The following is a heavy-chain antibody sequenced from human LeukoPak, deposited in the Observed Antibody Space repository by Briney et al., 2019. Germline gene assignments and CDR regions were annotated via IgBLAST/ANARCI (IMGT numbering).Heavy chain of an antibody. V-gene: IGHV5-51*01. CDR2: IYPGGSNG. CDR1: GFNFTAYG. Sequence: GESLKISCKCSGFNFTAYGIAWVRQMPGKGLEWMGNIYPGGSNGRYSPSFQGQVTMSADKSITTVYLQWSSLKASDTAMYYCARHFHSAWFGFWGQGSLVTVSS. CDR3: ARHFHSAWFGF. D-gene: IGHD5-18*01. J-gene: IGHJ4*02.